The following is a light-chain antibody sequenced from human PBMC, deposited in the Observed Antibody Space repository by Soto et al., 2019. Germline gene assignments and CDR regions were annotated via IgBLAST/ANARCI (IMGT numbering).Light chain of an antibody. CDR2: EVS. J-gene: IGLJ3*02. Sequence: QSALTQPASVSGSPGQSITISCTGTNSDVGGYNYVSWYQQHPGKAPKLMIYEVSNRPSGVSNRFSGSKSGNTTSLTISGLQAEDEADYDCSSYTSSSTLSWVFGGGTKLTVL. CDR1: NSDVGGYNY. CDR3: SSYTSSSTLSWV. V-gene: IGLV2-14*01.